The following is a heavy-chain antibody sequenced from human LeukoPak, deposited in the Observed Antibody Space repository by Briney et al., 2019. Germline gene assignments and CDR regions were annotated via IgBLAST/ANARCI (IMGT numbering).Heavy chain of an antibody. CDR1: GYTFTGYY. J-gene: IGHJ5*02. Sequence: GASVKVSCKASGYTFTGYYMHWVRQAPGQGLEWMGWMNSISGNTGYAQKFQGRVTMTRDTSISTAYMELSSLRSEDTAVYYCARAMFYYDSSGYYAWFDPWGQGTLVTVSS. V-gene: IGHV1-8*02. CDR2: MNSISGNT. CDR3: ARAMFYYDSSGYYAWFDP. D-gene: IGHD3-22*01.